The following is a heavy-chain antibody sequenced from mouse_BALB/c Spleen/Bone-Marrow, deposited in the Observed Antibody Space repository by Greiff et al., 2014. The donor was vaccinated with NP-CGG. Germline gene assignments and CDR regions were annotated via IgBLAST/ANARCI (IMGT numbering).Heavy chain of an antibody. Sequence: EVQVVESGPELVKPGASVKVSCKASGYTFTSFVMHWVKQKPGQGLGWIGYINPYNDGTKYNEKFKGKATLTSDKSSNTAYMELSSLTSEDSAVYYCARTMIYFYAMDYWGQGTSVTVSS. CDR1: GYTFTSFV. CDR3: ARTMIYFYAMDY. J-gene: IGHJ4*01. D-gene: IGHD2-4*01. CDR2: INPYNDGT. V-gene: IGHV1-14*01.